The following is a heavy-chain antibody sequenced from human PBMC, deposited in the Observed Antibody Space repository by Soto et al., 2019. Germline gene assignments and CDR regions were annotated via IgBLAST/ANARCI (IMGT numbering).Heavy chain of an antibody. D-gene: IGHD3-16*02. CDR1: GFTFDDYA. CDR2: ISWNSGSI. CDR3: AKVMITFGGVIVRNYFDY. J-gene: IGHJ4*02. Sequence: GGSLRLSCAASGFTFDDYAMHWVRQAPGKGLEWVSGISWNSGSIGYADSVKGRFTISRDNAKNSLYLQMNSLRAEDTALYYCAKVMITFGGVIVRNYFDYWGQGTLVTVSS. V-gene: IGHV3-9*01.